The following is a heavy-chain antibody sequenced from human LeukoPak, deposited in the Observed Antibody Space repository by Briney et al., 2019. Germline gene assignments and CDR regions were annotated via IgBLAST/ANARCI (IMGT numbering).Heavy chain of an antibody. CDR2: ISSNGGST. D-gene: IGHD6-13*01. J-gene: IGHJ4*02. Sequence: GGALRHSCLASGFTFSSYVMHWVRQAPGKGLEYVSAISSNGGSTYYADSLKGGFTLSRDNSNNSMYLQMSSVRAEEPAVYYCVKPIAEAGTNYWGEGTLVTVSS. CDR3: VKPIAEAGTNY. V-gene: IGHV3-64D*06. CDR1: GFTFSSYV.